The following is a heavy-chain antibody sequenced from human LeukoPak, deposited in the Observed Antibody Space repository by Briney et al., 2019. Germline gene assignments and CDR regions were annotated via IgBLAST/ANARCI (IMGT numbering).Heavy chain of an antibody. J-gene: IGHJ4*02. CDR3: ATSVTKAQNSLGY. CDR1: GYTFTGYY. Sequence: ASVKVSCKASGYTFTGYYMHWVRQAPGQGLEWMGWINPNSGGTNYAQKFQGRVTMTRDTSISTAYMELSRLRSDDTAVYYCATSVTKAQNSLGYWGQGTLVTVSS. D-gene: IGHD4-17*01. CDR2: INPNSGGT. V-gene: IGHV1-2*02.